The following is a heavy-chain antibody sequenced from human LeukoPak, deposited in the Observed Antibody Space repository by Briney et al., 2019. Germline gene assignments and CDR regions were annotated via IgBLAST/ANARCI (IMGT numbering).Heavy chain of an antibody. V-gene: IGHV4-30-4*01. D-gene: IGHD2-15*01. CDR2: IYYSGST. J-gene: IGHJ6*02. CDR1: GGSISSGDYY. CDR3: AGAPRVVVAAIYGMDV. Sequence: PSETLSLTCTVSGGSISSGDYYWSWIRQPPGKGLEWIGNIYYSGSTYYNPSLKSRVTISVDTSKNQFSLKLSSVTAADTAVYYCAGAPRVVVAAIYGMDVWGQGTTVTVSS.